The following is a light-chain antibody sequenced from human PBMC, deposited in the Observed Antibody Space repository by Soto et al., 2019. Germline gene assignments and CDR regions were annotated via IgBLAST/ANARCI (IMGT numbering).Light chain of an antibody. CDR2: SNN. V-gene: IGLV1-44*01. Sequence: QPVLTQPPSASGTPGQRVTISCSGSSSNIGSNTVNWYQQLPGMAPKLLIYSNNQRPSGVPDRFSGSKSGTSASLAISGLQPEDEADYYCAAWDDSLNGWVFGGGTKVTVL. J-gene: IGLJ3*02. CDR3: AAWDDSLNGWV. CDR1: SSNIGSNT.